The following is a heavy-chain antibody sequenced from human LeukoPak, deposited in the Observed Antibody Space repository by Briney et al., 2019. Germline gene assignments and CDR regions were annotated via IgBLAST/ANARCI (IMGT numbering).Heavy chain of an antibody. Sequence: PGGSLRLSCAASGFTFSGYWMSWVRQAPGKGLEWVANIKEDGSGKQYADSVKGRFTISRDNAKNSLYLRMNSLRAEDTAVYYCARVYYDCSGYYPYMYWGQGTLVTVSS. V-gene: IGHV3-7*01. CDR3: ARVYYDCSGYYPYMY. CDR2: IKEDGSGK. D-gene: IGHD3-22*01. J-gene: IGHJ4*02. CDR1: GFTFSGYW.